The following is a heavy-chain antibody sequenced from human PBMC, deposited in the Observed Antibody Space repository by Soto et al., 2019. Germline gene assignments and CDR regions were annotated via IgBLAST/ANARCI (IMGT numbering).Heavy chain of an antibody. CDR3: ARERVPYCISTSCYAPYYYYGMDV. CDR1: GGTFSSYA. Sequence: QVQLVQSGAEVKKPGSSVKVSCKASGGTFSSYAISWVRQAPGQGLEWMGGIIPIFGTANYAQKFQGRVTITADESTSTAYMELSSLRSEDTAVYYCARERVPYCISTSCYAPYYYYGMDVWGQGTTVTVSS. J-gene: IGHJ6*02. V-gene: IGHV1-69*12. CDR2: IIPIFGTA. D-gene: IGHD2-2*01.